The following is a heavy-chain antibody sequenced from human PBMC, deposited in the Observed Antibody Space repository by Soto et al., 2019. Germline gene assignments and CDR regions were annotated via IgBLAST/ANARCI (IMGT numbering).Heavy chain of an antibody. CDR1: GFTFSSYS. Sequence: EVQLVESGGGLVKPGGSLRLSCAASGFTFSSYSMNWVRQAPGKGLEWVSSISYSSTYIYYADSVQGRFTISRDNAKNSLYLHMNSLRAEDTAVYYCARAVLPSIVGAVDYWGQGTLVTVSS. CDR2: ISYSSTYI. D-gene: IGHD1-26*01. CDR3: ARAVLPSIVGAVDY. V-gene: IGHV3-21*01. J-gene: IGHJ4*02.